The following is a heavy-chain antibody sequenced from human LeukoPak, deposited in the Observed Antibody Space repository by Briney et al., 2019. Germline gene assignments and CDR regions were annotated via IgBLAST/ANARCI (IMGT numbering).Heavy chain of an antibody. CDR3: ARDPRGYSYGYFDY. D-gene: IGHD5-18*01. J-gene: IGHJ4*02. CDR2: ISYDESNE. CDR1: GFNFRVYA. Sequence: GRSLRLSCEGSGFNFRVYAMYWIRRAPGKGLEWLAGISYDESNEYYADSVKGRFTISRDNPKNTLYLQMHSLRDEDTAVYYCARDPRGYSYGYFDYWGQGTLVTVSS. V-gene: IGHV3-30*03.